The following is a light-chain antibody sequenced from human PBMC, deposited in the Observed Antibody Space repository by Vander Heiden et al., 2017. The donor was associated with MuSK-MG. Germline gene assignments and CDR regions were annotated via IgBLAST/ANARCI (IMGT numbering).Light chain of an antibody. CDR3: QRKNNLPRT. Sequence: DIQMTQPPSSLSASVGDRVTITCQASQDITNYLNWYQQKRGKAPKLLISDASNLERGVPSRFSGSGSGTYFTFTISSLQPDDVATYYCQRKNNLPRTFGHGTKVDIK. CDR1: QDITNY. V-gene: IGKV1-33*01. CDR2: DAS. J-gene: IGKJ3*01.